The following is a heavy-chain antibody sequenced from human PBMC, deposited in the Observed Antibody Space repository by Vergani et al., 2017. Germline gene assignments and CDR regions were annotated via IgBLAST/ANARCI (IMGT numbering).Heavy chain of an antibody. D-gene: IGHD4-17*01. CDR2: INPNSGGT. CDR1: GYTFTGYY. J-gene: IGHJ6*02. V-gene: IGHV1-2*02. CDR3: ARVEYGDYVLSYYGMDV. Sequence: QVQLVQSGAEVKKPGASVKVSCKASGYTFTGYYMYWVRQAPGQGLEWMGWINPNSGGTNYAQKFQGRVTMTRDTSISTAYMGLSRLRADATAVYYCARVEYGDYVLSYYGMDVWGQGTTVTVSS.